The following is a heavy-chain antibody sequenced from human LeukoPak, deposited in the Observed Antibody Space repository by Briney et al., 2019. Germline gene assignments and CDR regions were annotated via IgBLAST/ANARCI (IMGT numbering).Heavy chain of an antibody. V-gene: IGHV3-23*01. CDR3: AKGSNNYPDNFDY. D-gene: IGHD1-1*01. J-gene: IGHJ4*02. CDR2: ISGSGGST. CDR1: GFTFSDHY. Sequence: GGSLRLSCAASGFTFSDHYMEWVRQAPGMGLEWVSAISGSGGSTYYAESVKGRCTISRDNSKKTLFLQMNSLRAEDTAVYYCAKGSNNYPDNFDYWGQGTLVTVSS.